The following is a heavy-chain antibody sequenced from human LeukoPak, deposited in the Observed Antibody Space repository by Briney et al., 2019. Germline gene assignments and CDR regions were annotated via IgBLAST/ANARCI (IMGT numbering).Heavy chain of an antibody. V-gene: IGHV3-15*01. CDR2: IKSKTDGGTT. CDR1: GFTFDDYA. Sequence: GRSLRLSCAASGFTFDDYAMHWVRQAPGKGLEWVGRIKSKTDGGTTDYAAPVKGRFTISRDDSKNTLYLQMNSLKTEDTAVYYCTTDHERYGYWGQGTLVTVSS. J-gene: IGHJ4*02. D-gene: IGHD1-1*01. CDR3: TTDHERYGY.